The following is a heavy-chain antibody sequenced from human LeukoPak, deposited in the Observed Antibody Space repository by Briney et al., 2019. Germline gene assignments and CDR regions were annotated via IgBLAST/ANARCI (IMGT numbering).Heavy chain of an antibody. CDR2: ISGSGGST. Sequence: GGSLRLSCAASGFTFSTYAMNWVRQAPGKGLAWVSAISGSGGSTYYADSVKGRFTISRDNAKNTLYLQMNSLRAEDTAVYYCAKAITMGRGGPFDYWCQGTLVTVSS. V-gene: IGHV3-23*01. CDR3: AKAITMGRGGPFDY. J-gene: IGHJ4*02. D-gene: IGHD3-10*01. CDR1: GFTFSTYA.